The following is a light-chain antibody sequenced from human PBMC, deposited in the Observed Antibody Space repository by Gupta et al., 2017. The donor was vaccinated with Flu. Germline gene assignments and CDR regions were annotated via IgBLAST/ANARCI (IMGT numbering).Light chain of an antibody. CDR3: QQYKNWHPHFFT. CDR1: QDIRSN. Sequence: LSVSPGERATLSCRASQDIRSNLVWFQQKPGQAPRLLIYGASTRAIGVPDRFSGSGSGTECTLTISSLQSEEFAVYYCQQYKNWHPHFFTFGHGTKVDIK. CDR2: GAS. J-gene: IGKJ3*01. V-gene: IGKV3-15*01.